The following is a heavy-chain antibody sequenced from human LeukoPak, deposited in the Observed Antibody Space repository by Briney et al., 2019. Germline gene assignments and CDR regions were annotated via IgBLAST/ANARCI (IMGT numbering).Heavy chain of an antibody. Sequence: PSETLSLTCTVSGGSISSYYWSWIRQPPGKGLEWIGYIYYSGSTNYNPPLKSRVTISVDTSKNQFSLKLSSVTAADTAVYYCARRGYSYSYVGQWFDPWGQGTLVTVSS. J-gene: IGHJ5*02. CDR3: ARRGYSYSYVGQWFDP. D-gene: IGHD5-18*01. CDR2: IYYSGST. V-gene: IGHV4-59*01. CDR1: GGSISSYY.